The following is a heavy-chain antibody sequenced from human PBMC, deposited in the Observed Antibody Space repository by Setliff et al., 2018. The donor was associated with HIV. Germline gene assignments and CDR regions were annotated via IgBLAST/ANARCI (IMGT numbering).Heavy chain of an antibody. CDR1: GDTFSKHV. CDR2: INAGNGNT. V-gene: IGHV1-3*01. D-gene: IGHD6-6*01. Sequence: GASVKVSCKTSGDTFSKHVISWVRQAPGQRLEWMGWINAGNGNTKYSQKFQGRVTMTRDTSASTAHMELRSLRSEDTAVYYCVIGSAARPFDYWGQGTLVTVSS. CDR3: VIGSAARPFDY. J-gene: IGHJ4*02.